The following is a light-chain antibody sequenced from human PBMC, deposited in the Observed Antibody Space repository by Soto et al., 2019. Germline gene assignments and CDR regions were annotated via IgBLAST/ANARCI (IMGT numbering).Light chain of an antibody. V-gene: IGKV3D-20*02. Sequence: IVLTQSPGTLSLSSVERATLSCRASQTVTRNYLAWHQQKPGQTPRLLVYGASSRATGIPDRFSGSGSGTDFTLTISSLEPEDFAIYYCQQRQYWPPITFGQGTRLEIK. J-gene: IGKJ5*01. CDR3: QQRQYWPPIT. CDR2: GAS. CDR1: QTVTRNY.